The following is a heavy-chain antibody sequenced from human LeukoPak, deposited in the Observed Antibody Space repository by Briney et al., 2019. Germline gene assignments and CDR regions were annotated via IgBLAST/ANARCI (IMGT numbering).Heavy chain of an antibody. CDR3: ARQGYDFWSGYYSY. D-gene: IGHD3-3*01. Sequence: SETLSLTCTVSGYSISSGYYWGWIRQPPGKGLEWIGSILDSGSPFYNPFLKSRVPMSVDTSKTQFSLKLSSVTAADTAVYYCARQGYDFWSGYYSYWGQGTLVTVSS. CDR2: ILDSGSP. V-gene: IGHV4-38-2*02. J-gene: IGHJ4*02. CDR1: GYSISSGYY.